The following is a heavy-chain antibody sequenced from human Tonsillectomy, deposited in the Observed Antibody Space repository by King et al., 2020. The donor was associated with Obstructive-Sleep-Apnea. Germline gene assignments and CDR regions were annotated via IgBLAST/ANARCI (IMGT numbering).Heavy chain of an antibody. CDR2: ISWNSGHI. Sequence: VQLVESGGGLVQPGRSLRLSCAASGFTFDDYAMHWVRQAPGKGLECVSGISWNSGHIAHADSVKGRFTISRDNAKNSLSLQMNSLRPEDTALYYCVIDREDVVFYYFHYWGQGTLVTVSS. J-gene: IGHJ4*02. CDR3: VIDREDVVFYYFHY. D-gene: IGHD2-15*01. CDR1: GFTFDDYA. V-gene: IGHV3-9*01.